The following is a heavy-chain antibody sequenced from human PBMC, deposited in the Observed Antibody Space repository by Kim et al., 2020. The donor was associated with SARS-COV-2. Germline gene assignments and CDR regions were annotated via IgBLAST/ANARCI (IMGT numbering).Heavy chain of an antibody. J-gene: IGHJ5*02. D-gene: IGHD3-10*01. Sequence: ASVKVSCKASGYTFTSYAMHWVRQAPGQRLEWMGWINAGNGNTKYSQKFQGRVTITRDTSASTAYMELSSLRSEDTAVYYCARDRYGSGMPIATPPFDPWGQGTLVTVSS. CDR1: GYTFTSYA. CDR2: INAGNGNT. CDR3: ARDRYGSGMPIATPPFDP. V-gene: IGHV1-3*01.